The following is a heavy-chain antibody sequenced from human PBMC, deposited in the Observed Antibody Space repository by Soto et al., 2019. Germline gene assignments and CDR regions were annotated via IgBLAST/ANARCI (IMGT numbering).Heavy chain of an antibody. D-gene: IGHD1-26*01. CDR2: IYTGGAT. J-gene: IGHJ4*02. V-gene: IGHV3-53*01. Sequence: DVQLVESGGGLIQPGGSLRLSCGASGFTVSSSYMSWVRQAPGKGLEWVSIIYTGGATYYTDSVKGRFTISRDDSKNTLFLQMVGLSVEDTAMYFCVRDSYGTAWGQGTHVTVSS. CDR1: GFTVSSSY. CDR3: VRDSYGTA.